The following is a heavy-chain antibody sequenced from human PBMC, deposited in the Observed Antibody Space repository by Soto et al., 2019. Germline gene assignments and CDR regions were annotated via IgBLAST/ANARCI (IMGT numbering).Heavy chain of an antibody. CDR2: ISTYDGTT. CDR3: ARDQVFEDSRGNLAGY. V-gene: IGHV1-18*01. D-gene: IGHD3-22*01. J-gene: IGHJ4*02. Sequence: ASVKVSCKASGYSFTSYGINWVRQAPGQGLEWMGWISTYDGTTKYAQKVQGGVTMTTDTSTSTAYMELRSLRSDDTAVYYCARDQVFEDSRGNLAGYWGQGTLVTVSS. CDR1: GYSFTSYG.